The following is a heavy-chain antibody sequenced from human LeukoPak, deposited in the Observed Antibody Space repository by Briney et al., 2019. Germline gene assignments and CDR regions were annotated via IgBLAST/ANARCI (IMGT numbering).Heavy chain of an antibody. D-gene: IGHD3-10*01. CDR1: GFTFSSYS. V-gene: IGHV3-48*04. Sequence: GGSLRLSCAASGFTFSSYSMNWVRQAPGKGLEWVSYISSSSSTIYYADSVKGRFTISRDNAKNSLYLQMNSLRAEDTAVYYCAREGITGWFGELPFDYWGQGTLVTVSS. CDR3: AREGITGWFGELPFDY. J-gene: IGHJ4*02. CDR2: ISSSSSTI.